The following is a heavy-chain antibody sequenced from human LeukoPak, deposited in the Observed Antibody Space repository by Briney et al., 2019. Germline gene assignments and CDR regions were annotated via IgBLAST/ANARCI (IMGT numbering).Heavy chain of an antibody. CDR1: GYTFTGYY. CDR3: GRDLYGSGCYSNLPAKY. J-gene: IGHJ4*02. Sequence: ASVKVSCKASGYTFTGYYMHWVRQAPGQGLEWMGWINPNSGGTNYAQKFQGRVSMTRDTSISTAFMELSRLTSDDTAVYYCGRDLYGSGCYSNLPAKYWGQGTLVTVSS. D-gene: IGHD3-10*01. V-gene: IGHV1-2*02. CDR2: INPNSGGT.